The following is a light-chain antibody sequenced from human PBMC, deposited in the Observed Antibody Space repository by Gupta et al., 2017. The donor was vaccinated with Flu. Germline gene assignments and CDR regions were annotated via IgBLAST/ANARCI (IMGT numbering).Light chain of an antibody. V-gene: IGLV3-1*01. CDR2: QDN. Sequence: SYELTQPPSVSVSPGQTASITCSGDRLGDKYASWYQRKPGQSPGLVIYQDNKRPSGIPERFSGPNSGNTATLTISGTQAMDEADYYCQAWDTSTAVFGGGTKLTVL. CDR3: QAWDTSTAV. CDR1: RLGDKY. J-gene: IGLJ3*02.